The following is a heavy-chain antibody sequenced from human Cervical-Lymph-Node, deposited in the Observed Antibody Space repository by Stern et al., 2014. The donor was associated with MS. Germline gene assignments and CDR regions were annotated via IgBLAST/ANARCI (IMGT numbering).Heavy chain of an antibody. Sequence: QITLKESGPTLVKPTQTLTLTCTFSGFSLSTSGVGVGWIRQPPGKALEWLALIYWDDDKRYSPSLKSRLTITKDTSKNQVVLTMTNMDPVDTATYYCAHGAAVAGSRYYYYYGMDVWGQGTTVTVSS. V-gene: IGHV2-5*02. J-gene: IGHJ6*02. CDR3: AHGAAVAGSRYYYYYGMDV. CDR2: IYWDDDK. CDR1: GFSLSTSGVG. D-gene: IGHD6-19*01.